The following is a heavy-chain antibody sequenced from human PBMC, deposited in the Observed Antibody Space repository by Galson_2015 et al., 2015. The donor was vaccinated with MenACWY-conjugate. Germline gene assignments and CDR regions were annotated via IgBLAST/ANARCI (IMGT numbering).Heavy chain of an antibody. CDR1: GFTFSDYG. J-gene: IGHJ6*02. V-gene: IGHV3-33*01. Sequence: SLRLSCAASGFTFSDYGMHWARQAPGKRLEWVAVIWYDGSNEYYADSVKGRFTISRDNSKNTLHLQMNSLRAEDTAVYYCARDDITIFGLVTLSGMDVWGQGTTVTVSS. CDR2: IWYDGSNE. D-gene: IGHD3-3*01. CDR3: ARDDITIFGLVTLSGMDV.